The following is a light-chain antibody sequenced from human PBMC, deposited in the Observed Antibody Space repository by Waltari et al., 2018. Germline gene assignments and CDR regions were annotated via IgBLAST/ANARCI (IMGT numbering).Light chain of an antibody. CDR2: MAS. CDR3: QQHDNSPYS. J-gene: IGKJ2*03. CDR1: QGISNW. V-gene: IGKV1-33*01. Sequence: DIQMTQSPSSMSASVGDRVTILCRASQGISNWLAWYQQKPGKAPKLLIYMASSSETGVPSRFSGSGSGTDFTLTISNLQPEDVATYYCQQHDNSPYSFGQGTKVEIK.